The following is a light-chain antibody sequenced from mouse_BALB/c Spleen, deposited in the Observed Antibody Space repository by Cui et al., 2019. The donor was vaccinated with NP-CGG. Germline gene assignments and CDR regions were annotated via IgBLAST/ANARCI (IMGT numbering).Light chain of an antibody. J-gene: IGLJ1*01. V-gene: IGLV1*01. CDR3: ALWYSSHWV. Sequence: QAVVTHESALTTAPGEIVTLTCRSSTGAVTTSNYANWVQEKPDHLFTGLIGGTNNRAPGVPARFSGSLIGDKAALTITGAQTEDEAIYFCALWYSSHWVFGGGTKLTVL. CDR2: GTN. CDR1: TGAVTTSNY.